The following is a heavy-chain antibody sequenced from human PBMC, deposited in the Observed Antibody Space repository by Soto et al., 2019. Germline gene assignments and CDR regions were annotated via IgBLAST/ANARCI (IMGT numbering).Heavy chain of an antibody. CDR1: GGTFSSYA. Sequence: SVKVSCKASGGTFSSYAISWVRQAPGQGLEWMGGIIPIFGTANYAQKFQGRVTITADESTSTAYMELSSLRSEDTAVYYCAGHTSGALTIFDYWGQGTLVTVSS. D-gene: IGHD3-10*01. CDR2: IIPIFGTA. J-gene: IGHJ4*02. CDR3: AGHTSGALTIFDY. V-gene: IGHV1-69*13.